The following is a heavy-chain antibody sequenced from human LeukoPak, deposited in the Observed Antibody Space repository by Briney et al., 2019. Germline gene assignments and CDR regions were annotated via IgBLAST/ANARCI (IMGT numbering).Heavy chain of an antibody. Sequence: PGGSLRLSCAASGFTFSNAWMSWVRQAPGKGLEWVGRIKSKTDGGTTDYAAPVNGRFTISRDDSKNTLYLQMNSLKTEDTAVYYCTTEDIAAAGISYYYYMDVWGKGTTVTVSS. CDR2: IKSKTDGGTT. J-gene: IGHJ6*03. V-gene: IGHV3-15*01. CDR1: GFTFSNAW. D-gene: IGHD6-13*01. CDR3: TTEDIAAAGISYYYYMDV.